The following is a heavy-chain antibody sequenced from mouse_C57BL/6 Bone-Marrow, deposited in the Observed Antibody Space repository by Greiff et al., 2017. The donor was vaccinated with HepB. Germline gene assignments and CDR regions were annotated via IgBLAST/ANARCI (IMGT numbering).Heavy chain of an antibody. CDR3: TYYYGSVAY. D-gene: IGHD1-1*01. J-gene: IGHJ3*01. Sequence: EVKLMESGGGLVQPGGSMKLSCVASGFTFSNYWMNWVRQSPEKGLEWVAQIRMKSDNYATHYAESVKGTFTISRDDSKSCVYLQMKNLRAEDTGIYYCTYYYGSVAYWGQGTLVTVSA. CDR1: GFTFSNYW. V-gene: IGHV6-3*01. CDR2: IRMKSDNYAT.